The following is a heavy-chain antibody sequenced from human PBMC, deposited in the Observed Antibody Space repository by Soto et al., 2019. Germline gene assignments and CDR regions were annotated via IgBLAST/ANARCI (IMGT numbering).Heavy chain of an antibody. V-gene: IGHV3-64D*08. Sequence: GGSLRLSCSASGFTFSSYAMHWVRQAPGKGLEYVSAISSNGGSTYYADSVKGRFTISRDNSKNTLYLQMSSLRAEDTAVYYCVKDGYSSGWYGTKSFDYWAQRTPVPVSS. D-gene: IGHD6-19*01. CDR2: ISSNGGST. CDR3: VKDGYSSGWYGTKSFDY. J-gene: IGHJ4*02. CDR1: GFTFSSYA.